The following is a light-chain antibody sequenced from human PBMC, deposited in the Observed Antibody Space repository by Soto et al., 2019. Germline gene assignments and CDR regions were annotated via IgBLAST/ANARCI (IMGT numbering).Light chain of an antibody. CDR2: STN. V-gene: IGLV8-61*01. J-gene: IGLJ2*01. CDR1: SGSVSTSYY. Sequence: QAVVTQEPSFSVSPGGTVTLTCGLSSGSVSTSYYPGWYQQTPGQAPRTLLYSTNTRSSGVPDRVSGSILGNKAALTITGAQADDESDYYCVLYMGSGIPVFGGGTQLTVL. CDR3: VLYMGSGIPV.